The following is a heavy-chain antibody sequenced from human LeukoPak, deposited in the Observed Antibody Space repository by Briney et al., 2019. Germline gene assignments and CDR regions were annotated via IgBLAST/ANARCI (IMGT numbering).Heavy chain of an antibody. Sequence: GGSLRLSCAASGFTFSSYAMSWVRQAPGKGLEWVAVISYDGSNKYYADSVKGRFTISRDNSKNTLYLQMNSLRAEDTAVYYCARGSYCSSTSCPPNFDYWGQGTLVTVSS. CDR2: ISYDGSNK. D-gene: IGHD2-2*01. J-gene: IGHJ4*02. CDR3: ARGSYCSSTSCPPNFDY. V-gene: IGHV3-30-3*01. CDR1: GFTFSSYA.